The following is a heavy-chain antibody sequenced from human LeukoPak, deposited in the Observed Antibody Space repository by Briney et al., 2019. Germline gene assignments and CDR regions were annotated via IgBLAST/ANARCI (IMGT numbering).Heavy chain of an antibody. J-gene: IGHJ4*02. CDR3: ARDYGSGSPLLFDY. D-gene: IGHD3-10*01. CDR1: GYTFTGYY. V-gene: IGHV1-2*02. Sequence: ASVKVSCKASGYTFTGYYMHWVRQAPGQGLEWMGWINPNSGGTNYAQKFQGRVTMTRDTSISTAYMELSRLRSDDTAVYYCARDYGSGSPLLFDYWAREPWSPSPQ. CDR2: INPNSGGT.